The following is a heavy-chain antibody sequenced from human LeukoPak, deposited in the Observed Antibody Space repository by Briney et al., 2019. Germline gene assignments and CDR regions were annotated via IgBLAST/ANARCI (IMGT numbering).Heavy chain of an antibody. CDR2: IYPGDSDT. D-gene: IGHD5-24*01. CDR3: ARGRDGYSFGFDY. J-gene: IGHJ4*02. CDR1: GYSFTSHW. Sequence: GESLKISCKGSGYSFTSHWIGWVRQMPGKGLEWMGIIYPGDSDTRYSPSFQGQVTISADKSISTAYLQWSRLKAPDTGTYYCARGRDGYSFGFDYWGQGTLVTVSS. V-gene: IGHV5-51*01.